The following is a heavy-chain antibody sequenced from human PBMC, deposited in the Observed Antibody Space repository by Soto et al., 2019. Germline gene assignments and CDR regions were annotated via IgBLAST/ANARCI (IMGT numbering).Heavy chain of an antibody. V-gene: IGHV3-23*04. CDR1: GITFRGYA. Sequence: VQLVESGGGVVQPGRSLRLSCEASGITFRGYAMHWVRQAPGQGLEWVSAISGSGGSTYYADSVKGRFTISRDNSKNTLYLQMNSLRAEDTAVYYCAKEPQEYWELPNLFFDYWGQGTLVTVSS. D-gene: IGHD1-26*01. J-gene: IGHJ4*02. CDR2: ISGSGGST. CDR3: AKEPQEYWELPNLFFDY.